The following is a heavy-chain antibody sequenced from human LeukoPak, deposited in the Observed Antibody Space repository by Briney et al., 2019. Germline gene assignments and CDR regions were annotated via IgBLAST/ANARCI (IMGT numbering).Heavy chain of an antibody. V-gene: IGHV3-7*01. CDR3: ARDLAYSRLDY. CDR2: INPDGNKK. D-gene: IGHD5-18*01. J-gene: IGHJ4*02. Sequence: GGSLRLSCAVSGLTFSSSWMDWVRQAPGKGLEWVASINPDGNKKYSADSVKGRFTISRDNAENSLYLQINSLRVEDTAFYYCARDLAYSRLDYWGQGMLVTVSS. CDR1: GLTFSSSW.